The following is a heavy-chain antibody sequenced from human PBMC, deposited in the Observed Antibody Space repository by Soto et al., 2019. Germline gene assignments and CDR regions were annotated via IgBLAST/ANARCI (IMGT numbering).Heavy chain of an antibody. V-gene: IGHV3-73*01. D-gene: IGHD6-13*01. J-gene: IGHJ6*02. CDR2: IRGKTDTYAT. CDR3: TKRIGAYAMDV. Sequence: GGSLRLSCAASGFTFTGSSMHWVRQASGKGPEWVGRIRGKTDTYATAYAAPVRGRFTISRDGSKNTAYLQMNSLKTEDTAVYFCTKRIGAYAMDVWGQGTTVTVSS. CDR1: GFTFTGSS.